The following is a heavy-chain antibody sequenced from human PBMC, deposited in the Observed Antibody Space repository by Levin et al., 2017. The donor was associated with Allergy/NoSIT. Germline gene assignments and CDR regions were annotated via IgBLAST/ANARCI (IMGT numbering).Heavy chain of an antibody. J-gene: IGHJ3*01. CDR2: VYPGDSDT. CDR3: ARKMGPTPAFDL. V-gene: IGHV5-51*01. Sequence: GGSLRLSCKGSGYSFSNQWIAWVRQKPGKGLEWMGIVYPGDSDTLYSPSFQGQVTFSADTSTNTAHLHWSSLKASDTAIYFCARKMGPTPAFDLWGQGTMITVSS. CDR1: GYSFSNQW. D-gene: IGHD1-26*01.